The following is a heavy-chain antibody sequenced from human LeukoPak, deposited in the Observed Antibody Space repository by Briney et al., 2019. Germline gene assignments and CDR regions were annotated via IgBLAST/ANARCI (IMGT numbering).Heavy chain of an antibody. Sequence: SETLSLTCSVSGGSISGGNYYWSWIRQHPGKGLEWIGYIYYSGSTNYNPSLKSRVTISIDTSKNQFSLKLSSVTAADTAVYYCARNLLLLPFDLWGQGTLVTVS. D-gene: IGHD2-15*01. CDR3: ARNLLLLPFDL. J-gene: IGHJ5*02. V-gene: IGHV4-31*03. CDR1: GGSISGGNYY. CDR2: IYYSGST.